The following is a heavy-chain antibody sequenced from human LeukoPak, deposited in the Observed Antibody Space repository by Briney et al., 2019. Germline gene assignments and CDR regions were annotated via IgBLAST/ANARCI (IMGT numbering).Heavy chain of an antibody. D-gene: IGHD6-19*01. Sequence: ASVKVSCKASGYTFTSSGISWVRQGPGQGGEWMGWSSAYNGDTNYAQKLQGRLTMTTDTSTRTAYMELRRLRSDDTAVYYCARGVAVAGSGRGYYTDVWGKGTTVTVSS. V-gene: IGHV1-18*01. CDR2: SSAYNGDT. CDR1: GYTFTSSG. CDR3: ARGVAVAGSGRGYYTDV. J-gene: IGHJ6*03.